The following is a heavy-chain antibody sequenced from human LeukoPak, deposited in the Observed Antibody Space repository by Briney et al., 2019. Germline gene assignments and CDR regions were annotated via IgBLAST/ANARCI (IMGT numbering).Heavy chain of an antibody. D-gene: IGHD2-21*01. CDR1: GFTFSSYV. CDR2: ISGGGGST. CDR3: AKGWEYAVI. J-gene: IGHJ4*02. Sequence: GGSLRLSCAASGFTFSSYVMNWVRQAPGKGLEWVSAISGGGGSTYYADSVKGRFTISRDNSKNTLPLQMNSLRAEDTAVYYCAKGWEYAVIWGQGTLVTVSS. V-gene: IGHV3-23*01.